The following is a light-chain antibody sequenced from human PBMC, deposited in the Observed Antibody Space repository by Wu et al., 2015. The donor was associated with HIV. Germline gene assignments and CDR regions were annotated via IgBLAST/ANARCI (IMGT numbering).Light chain of an antibody. J-gene: IGKJ4*01. CDR2: SAS. CDR1: QAIRDN. V-gene: IGKV1-6*01. Sequence: AIQMTQSPSSLSASIGDRVTITCRASQAIRDNLGWFQQQPGKAPKLLIYSASKLQGGVPSRFSGRGSGTDFTLTISSLQPEDLGTYYCLQDHSFPLTFGGGTKVGIK. CDR3: LQDHSFPLT.